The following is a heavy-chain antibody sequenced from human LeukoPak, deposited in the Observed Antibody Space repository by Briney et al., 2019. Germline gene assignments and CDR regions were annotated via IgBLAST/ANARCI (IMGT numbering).Heavy chain of an antibody. V-gene: IGHV1-2*02. Sequence: ASVKVSCKASGYTFRGNYIHWLRQAPGQGLEWMGLIDANNGDTKSAQKFQGRVTMSRDTSISTAYMDLSSLSPDDAAVYYCARDPSSVTLYFFDYWGQGTLVTVSS. CDR3: ARDPSSVTLYFFDY. J-gene: IGHJ4*02. D-gene: IGHD4-11*01. CDR1: GYTFRGNY. CDR2: IDANNGDT.